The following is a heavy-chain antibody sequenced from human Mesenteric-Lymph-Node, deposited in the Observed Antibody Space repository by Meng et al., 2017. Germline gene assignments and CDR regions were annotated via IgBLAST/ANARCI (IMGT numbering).Heavy chain of an antibody. J-gene: IGHJ6*02. D-gene: IGHD2-2*02. V-gene: IGHV3-33*01. CDR1: GFTFSSYG. CDR2: IWYDGSNK. CDR3: ARALPYTADFRYYGMDV. Sequence: GGSLRLSCAASGFTFSSYGMHWVRQAPGKGLEWVAVIWYDGSNKYYADSVKGRFTISRDNSKNTLYLQMNSLRAEDTAVYYCARALPYTADFRYYGMDVWGQGTMVTVSS.